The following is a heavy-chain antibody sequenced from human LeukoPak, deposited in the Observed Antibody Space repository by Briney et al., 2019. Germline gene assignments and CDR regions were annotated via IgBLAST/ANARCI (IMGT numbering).Heavy chain of an antibody. CDR2: IHHSGIT. Sequence: SETLSLTCTVSGGSISSYYWSWIRQPPGKGLEWIGSIHHSGITYYNPSLKSRVTISVDTSRNQFSLNLTSVTAADTAVYYCASWIGDLTFDYWGQGTLVSVSS. V-gene: IGHV4-59*08. J-gene: IGHJ4*02. CDR3: ASWIGDLTFDY. D-gene: IGHD4-17*01. CDR1: GGSISSYY.